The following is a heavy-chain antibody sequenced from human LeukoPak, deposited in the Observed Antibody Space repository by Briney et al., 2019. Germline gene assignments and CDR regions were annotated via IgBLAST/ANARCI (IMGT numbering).Heavy chain of an antibody. Sequence: SVKVSCKASGYTFTGYYMHWVRQAPGQGLEWMGGIIPIFGTANYAQKFQGRVTITADKSTSTAYMELSSLRSEDTAVYYCARVTGSSGYWDAFDIWGQGTMVTVSS. CDR3: ARVTGSSGYWDAFDI. J-gene: IGHJ3*02. CDR1: GYTFTGYY. V-gene: IGHV1-69*06. CDR2: IIPIFGTA. D-gene: IGHD3-22*01.